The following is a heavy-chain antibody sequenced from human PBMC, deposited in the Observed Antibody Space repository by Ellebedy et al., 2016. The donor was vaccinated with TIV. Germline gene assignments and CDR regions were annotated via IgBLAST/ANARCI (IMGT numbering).Heavy chain of an antibody. CDR2: IKGDGSDT. D-gene: IGHD3-16*01. V-gene: IGHV3-74*01. J-gene: IGHJ4*02. CDR1: GFTFNYYW. CDR3: VRDGHSYNFDY. Sequence: GESLKISCAASGFTFNYYWMHWVRHAPGKGLVWVSRIKGDGSDTRYTDSVEGRFTISRDNAKNTLYLQMNSVRAEDMAVYYCVRDGHSYNFDYWGQGSLVTVSS.